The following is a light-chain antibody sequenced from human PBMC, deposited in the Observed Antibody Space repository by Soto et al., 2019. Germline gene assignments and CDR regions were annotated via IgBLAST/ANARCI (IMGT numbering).Light chain of an antibody. J-gene: IGLJ1*01. Sequence: QSALTQPPSLSGVPGQRVTISCTGSSSNIGAGYDVHWYQQLPGTTPKLLIYGNSNRPSGVPDRFSGSKSGTSASLAITGLQAEDEADYYCQSYDSSLSGYVFGTGTKVTVL. CDR3: QSYDSSLSGYV. V-gene: IGLV1-40*01. CDR2: GNS. CDR1: SSNIGAGYD.